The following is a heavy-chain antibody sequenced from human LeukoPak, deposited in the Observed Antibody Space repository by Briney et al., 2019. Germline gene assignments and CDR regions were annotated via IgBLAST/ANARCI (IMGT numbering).Heavy chain of an antibody. D-gene: IGHD4-17*01. CDR3: TRDRVRSVTTFDY. Sequence: GGSLRLSCTASGFTFGDYAMSWVRQAPGKGLEWVGFIRSKAYGGTTEYAASVKGRFTISRDDSKSIAYLQMNSLKTEDTAVYYCTRDRVRSVTTFDYWGQGTLVTVSS. CDR1: GFTFGDYA. V-gene: IGHV3-49*04. CDR2: IRSKAYGGTT. J-gene: IGHJ4*02.